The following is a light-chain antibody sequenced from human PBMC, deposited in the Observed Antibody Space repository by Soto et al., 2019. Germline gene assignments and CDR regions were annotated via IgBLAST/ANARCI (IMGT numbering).Light chain of an antibody. CDR1: SSDVGGYNY. J-gene: IGLJ1*01. CDR3: TSYKSSSTLEV. V-gene: IGLV2-14*03. Sequence: QSALTQPASVSGSPGQSITISCTGTSSDVGGYNYVSWYQQHPGKAPKLMIYDVSNRPSGVSNRFSGSKSGNTASLTISGLQAEDEGDYYCTSYKSSSTLEVFGTGTKVTVL. CDR2: DVS.